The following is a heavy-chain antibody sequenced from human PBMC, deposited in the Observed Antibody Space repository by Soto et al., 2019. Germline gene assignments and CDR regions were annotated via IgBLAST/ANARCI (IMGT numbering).Heavy chain of an antibody. Sequence: GGSLRLSCAASGFTFSSYSMNWVRQAPGKGLEWVSYISSSSSTIYYADSVKGRFTISRDNAKNSLYLQMNSLRAEDTAVYYCARGERFLAPDYWGQGTLVTVSS. D-gene: IGHD3-3*01. V-gene: IGHV3-48*01. J-gene: IGHJ4*02. CDR2: ISSSSSTI. CDR1: GFTFSSYS. CDR3: ARGERFLAPDY.